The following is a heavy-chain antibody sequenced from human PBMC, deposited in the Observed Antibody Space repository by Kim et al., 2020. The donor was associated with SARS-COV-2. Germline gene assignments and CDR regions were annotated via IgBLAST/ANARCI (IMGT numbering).Heavy chain of an antibody. CDR1: GFTFTGYA. Sequence: GGSLRLSCTTSGFTFTGYAMSWVRQAPGKGLEWVSSIDGSDGTTYYVDSVKGRFTISRDNSKNTLYLQMNSLRAADTAVYYCMKGGWGWIWDHWGQGTRVTDSS. J-gene: IGHJ4*02. CDR3: MKGGWGWIWDH. D-gene: IGHD2-2*03. V-gene: IGHV3-23*01. CDR2: IDGSDGTT.